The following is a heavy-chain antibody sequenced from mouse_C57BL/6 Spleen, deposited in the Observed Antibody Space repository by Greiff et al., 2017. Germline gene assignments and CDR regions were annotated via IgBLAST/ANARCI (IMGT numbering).Heavy chain of an antibody. Sequence: EVQLQESVAELVRPGASVKLSCTASGFNIKNNYMHWVQQRPEQGLEWIGRIDPANGNTKYAPKFKGKATITADKSSNTAYMQRISLTSEDTAIYYCSLYDYDVGDFDYWGQGTTLTVSS. CDR1: GFNIKNNY. J-gene: IGHJ2*01. CDR2: IDPANGNT. D-gene: IGHD2-4*01. CDR3: SLYDYDVGDFDY. V-gene: IGHV14-3*01.